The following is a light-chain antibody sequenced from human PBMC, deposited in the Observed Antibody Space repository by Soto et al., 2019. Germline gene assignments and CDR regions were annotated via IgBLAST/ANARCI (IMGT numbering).Light chain of an antibody. CDR2: DAS. CDR1: QSVSSN. CDR3: QYYNKWTPGVT. J-gene: IGKJ3*01. Sequence: EIVMTQSPATLSVSPGERATLSCRASQSVSSNLAWYQQKPGQPPRLLIYDASTRATGIPARFNGSGSGTEFTLSTRSLQSEDFAVYYCQYYNKWTPGVTFGPGTKVDIK. V-gene: IGKV3-15*01.